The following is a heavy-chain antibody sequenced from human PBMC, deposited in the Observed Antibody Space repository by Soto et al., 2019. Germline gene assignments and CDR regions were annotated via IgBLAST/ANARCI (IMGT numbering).Heavy chain of an antibody. CDR1: GFTFSSYS. V-gene: IGHV3-21*01. CDR3: ATLPLVWDAFDI. D-gene: IGHD6-13*01. CDR2: ISSSSSYI. J-gene: IGHJ3*02. Sequence: EVQLVESGGGLVKPGGSLRLSCAASGFTFSSYSMNWVRQAPGKGLEWVSSISSSSSYIYYADSVKGRFTISRDNAKNSLYLQMNSLRAEDAAVYDCATLPLVWDAFDIWGQGTMVTVSS.